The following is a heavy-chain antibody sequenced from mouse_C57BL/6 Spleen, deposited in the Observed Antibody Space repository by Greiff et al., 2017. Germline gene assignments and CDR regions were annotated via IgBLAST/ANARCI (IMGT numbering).Heavy chain of an antibody. Sequence: DVMLVESGGGLVKPGGSLKLSCAASGFTFSDYGMHWVRQAPEKGLEWVAYISSGSSTIYYADTVKGRFTISRDNAKNTLFLQMTSLRSEDTAMYYCAALGVPFGYWGQGTTLTVSS. V-gene: IGHV5-17*01. D-gene: IGHD4-1*01. CDR1: GFTFSDYG. CDR2: ISSGSSTI. CDR3: AALGVPFGY. J-gene: IGHJ2*01.